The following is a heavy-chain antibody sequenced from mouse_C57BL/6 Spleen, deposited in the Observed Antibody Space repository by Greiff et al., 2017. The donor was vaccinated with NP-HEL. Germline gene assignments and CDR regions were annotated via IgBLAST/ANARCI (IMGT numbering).Heavy chain of an antibody. Sequence: VQLQQSGAELARPGASVKLSCKASGYTFTSYGISGVKQRTGQGLEWIGEIYPRSGNTYYNEKFKGKATLTADKSSSTAYMELRSLTSEDSAVYFCAREGAITTVVAYYFDYWGQGTTLTVSS. J-gene: IGHJ2*01. D-gene: IGHD1-1*01. CDR1: GYTFTSYG. CDR2: IYPRSGNT. V-gene: IGHV1-81*01. CDR3: AREGAITTVVAYYFDY.